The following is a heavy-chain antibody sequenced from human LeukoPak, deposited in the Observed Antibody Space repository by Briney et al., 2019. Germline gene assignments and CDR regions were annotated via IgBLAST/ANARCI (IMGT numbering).Heavy chain of an antibody. J-gene: IGHJ5*02. CDR3: ARTLYSSSWFDP. CDR2: ISSSSSYT. V-gene: IGHV3-11*06. D-gene: IGHD6-13*01. CDR1: GFTFSDYY. Sequence: PGGSLRLSCAASGFTFSDYYMSWIRQAPGKGLEWVSYISSSSSYTNYADSEKGRFTISRDNAKNSLYLQMNSLRAEDTAVYYCARTLYSSSWFDPWGQGTLVTVSS.